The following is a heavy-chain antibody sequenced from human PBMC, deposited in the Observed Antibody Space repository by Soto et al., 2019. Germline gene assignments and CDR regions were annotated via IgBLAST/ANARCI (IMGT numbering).Heavy chain of an antibody. Sequence: GFLRISGAACGFTFSSYIRNWARQAPGKGLESVLSITSSSSYISYADSVKGRFAISRDNANNSLFLQMNSLRAEDTAVYYCARDAKTYYDFRSGYWDHFDYWGQGTLVTVSS. CDR3: ARDAKTYYDFRSGYWDHFDY. CDR1: GFTFSSYI. CDR2: ITSSSSYI. D-gene: IGHD3-3*01. V-gene: IGHV3-21*01. J-gene: IGHJ4*02.